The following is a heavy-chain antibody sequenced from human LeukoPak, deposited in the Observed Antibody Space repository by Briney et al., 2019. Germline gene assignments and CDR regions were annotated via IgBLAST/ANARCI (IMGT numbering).Heavy chain of an antibody. J-gene: IGHJ4*02. CDR1: DDSITMYY. CDR3: AREGTSMITFGGVIVI. CDR2: VDHTGST. V-gene: IGHV4-59*01. D-gene: IGHD3-16*02. Sequence: SETLSLTCSVSDDSITMYYWTWVRQPPGKGLEWIGYVDHTGSTNFNPSLNGRVSISRDTTKNLFSLRLRSVTAADTAVYYCAREGTSMITFGGVIVIWGQGTLVTVSS.